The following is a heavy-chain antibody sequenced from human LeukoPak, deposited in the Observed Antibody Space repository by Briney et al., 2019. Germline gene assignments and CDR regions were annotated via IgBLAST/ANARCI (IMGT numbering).Heavy chain of an antibody. V-gene: IGHV3-23*01. CDR1: GFTFSTYG. CDR3: AKRGPGSPESGKYYFDY. J-gene: IGHJ4*02. D-gene: IGHD3-10*01. CDR2: ISSAART. Sequence: PGGSLRLSCAASGFTFSTYGMTWVRQAPGRGLEWVSAISSAARTFYADSVKGRFTISRDNSKNTLSLQMNSLRAEDTAVYYCAKRGPGSPESGKYYFDYWGQGTLVTVSS.